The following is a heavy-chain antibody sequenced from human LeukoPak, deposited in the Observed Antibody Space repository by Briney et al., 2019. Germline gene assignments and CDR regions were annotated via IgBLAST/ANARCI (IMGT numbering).Heavy chain of an antibody. CDR1: GFTFSSYW. Sequence: PGGSLRLSCAASGFTFSSYWMSWVRQAPGKGLEWVANIKQDGSEKYYVDSVKGRFTVSRDNAKNSLYLQMNSLRAEDTAVYYCARGFRGYYFDYWGQGTVVTVSS. CDR2: IKQDGSEK. V-gene: IGHV3-7*03. D-gene: IGHD2-21*01. J-gene: IGHJ4*02. CDR3: ARGFRGYYFDY.